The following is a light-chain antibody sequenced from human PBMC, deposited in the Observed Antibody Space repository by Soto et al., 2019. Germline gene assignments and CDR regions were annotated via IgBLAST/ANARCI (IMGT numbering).Light chain of an antibody. Sequence: DIQMTQSPSSLSASVGDRVTITCRASQGISTYLAWYQQKPGKVPQILISAASAVHSGVPPRFSGSGSGTDFTLAISSLQPEDSATYYCLQDINYPWTFGQGTKVDIK. V-gene: IGKV1-27*01. J-gene: IGKJ1*01. CDR1: QGISTY. CDR3: LQDINYPWT. CDR2: AAS.